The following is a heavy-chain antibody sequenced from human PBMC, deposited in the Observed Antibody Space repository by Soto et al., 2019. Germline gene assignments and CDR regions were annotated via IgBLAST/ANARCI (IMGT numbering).Heavy chain of an antibody. V-gene: IGHV3-30*18. CDR2: ISYDGSYK. Sequence: QVQLVESGGGVVQPGRSLRLSCAASGFTFSTYGMHWVRQAPGKGLEWVAVISYDGSYKYYADSVKGRIIISRDNSKNTLYLQMNSLRAEDTAVYYCAKGQHCRTTSCYFYYYGVDVWGQGTTVAVSS. CDR1: GFTFSTYG. CDR3: AKGQHCRTTSCYFYYYGVDV. D-gene: IGHD2-2*01. J-gene: IGHJ6*02.